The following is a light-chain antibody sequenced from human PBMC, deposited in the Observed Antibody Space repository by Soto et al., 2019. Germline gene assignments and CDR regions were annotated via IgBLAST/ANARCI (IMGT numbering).Light chain of an antibody. CDR2: GAS. CDR3: PQYNNWPYT. V-gene: IGKV3-15*01. Sequence: EIVITQTPATLSVSPGERATLSCRASQSVSSILAWYQQKPGQAPRLLIYGASTRATGIPARFSGSGSGTEFTLTISSLQSEDFAVYYCPQYNNWPYTFGQGTKLEIK. CDR1: QSVSSI. J-gene: IGKJ2*01.